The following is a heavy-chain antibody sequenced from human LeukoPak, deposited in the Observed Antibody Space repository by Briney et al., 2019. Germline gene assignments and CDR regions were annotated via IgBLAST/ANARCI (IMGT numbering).Heavy chain of an antibody. CDR2: ISAYNGNT. V-gene: IGHV1-18*01. Sequence: ASVKVSCTASGYTFTSYGISWVRQAPGQGLEWMGWISAYNGNTNYAQKLQGRVTMTTDTSTSTAYMELRSLRSDDTAVYYCARDPNSVEINWFDPWGQGTLVTVSS. CDR1: GYTFTSYG. D-gene: IGHD1-1*01. J-gene: IGHJ5*02. CDR3: ARDPNSVEINWFDP.